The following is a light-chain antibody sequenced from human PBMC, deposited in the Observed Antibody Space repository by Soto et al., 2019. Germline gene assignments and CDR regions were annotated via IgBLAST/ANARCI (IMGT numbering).Light chain of an antibody. CDR2: DAA. CDR3: QQRSNWPWP. Sequence: EIVLTQSPATLSLSPGERATLSCRASQSVSNFLAWYQQKPGPAPRLLISDAANRATGIPGRFSGSGSGTDFSLTISSLEPEDFAVYYCQQRSNWPWPFGQGTKVYFK. J-gene: IGKJ1*01. CDR1: QSVSNF. V-gene: IGKV3-11*01.